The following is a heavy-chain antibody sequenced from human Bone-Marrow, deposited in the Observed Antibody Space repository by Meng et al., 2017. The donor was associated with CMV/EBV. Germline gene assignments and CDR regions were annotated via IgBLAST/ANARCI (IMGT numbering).Heavy chain of an antibody. V-gene: IGHV3-20*04. D-gene: IGHD3-16*01. J-gene: IGHJ3*02. Sequence: GESLKISCAASGFTFDDYGMSWVRQAPGKGLEWVSGINRNGGSTGYADSVKGRFTISRDNAKNSLYLQMNSLRAEDTALYYCARAGRGSDAFDIWGQGTMVTVSS. CDR2: INRNGGST. CDR3: ARAGRGSDAFDI. CDR1: GFTFDDYG.